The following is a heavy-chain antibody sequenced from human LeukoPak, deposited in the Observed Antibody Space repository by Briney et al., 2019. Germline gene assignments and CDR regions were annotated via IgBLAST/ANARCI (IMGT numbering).Heavy chain of an antibody. Sequence: PGGSLRLSCAASGFTFSSYWMSWVRQAPGKGLEWVANIKQDGSEKYYVDSVKGRFAISRDNAKNSLYLQMNSLRAEDTAVYYCARDQSAAVRPLDYWGQGTLVTVSS. CDR2: IKQDGSEK. J-gene: IGHJ4*02. V-gene: IGHV3-7*01. D-gene: IGHD6-13*01. CDR1: GFTFSSYW. CDR3: ARDQSAAVRPLDY.